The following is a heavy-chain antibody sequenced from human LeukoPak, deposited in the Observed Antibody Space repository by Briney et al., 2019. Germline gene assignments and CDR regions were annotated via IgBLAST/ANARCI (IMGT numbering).Heavy chain of an antibody. CDR3: ARGSSTYYYDSSGYYSPQAPDGAFDI. CDR2: FSVGGTLI. V-gene: IGHV3-11*04. D-gene: IGHD3-22*01. Sequence: GGSLRLSCAASGFTFSDYYMSWIRQAPGKGLEWVSYFSVGGTLIYYADSVKGRFTISRDNSKNTLYLQMNSLRAEDTAVYYCARGSSTYYYDSSGYYSPQAPDGAFDIWGQGTMVTVSS. CDR1: GFTFSDYY. J-gene: IGHJ3*02.